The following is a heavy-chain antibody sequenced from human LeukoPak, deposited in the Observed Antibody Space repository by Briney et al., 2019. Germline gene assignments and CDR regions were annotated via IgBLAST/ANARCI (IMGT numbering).Heavy chain of an antibody. CDR2: IKRSGGRT. CDR3: ARVPGGVDTTMVEYSYNYHMDV. J-gene: IGHJ6*03. Sequence: PGGSLRLSCTTSGFTFDDYGMTWVRQVPGKGLEWVSGIKRSGGRTGYADSVKGRFTISRDNAKSSLFLEMTSLRAEDTALYYCARVPGGVDTTMVEYSYNYHMDVWGKGTSVTVSS. D-gene: IGHD5-18*01. CDR1: GFTFDDYG. V-gene: IGHV3-20*04.